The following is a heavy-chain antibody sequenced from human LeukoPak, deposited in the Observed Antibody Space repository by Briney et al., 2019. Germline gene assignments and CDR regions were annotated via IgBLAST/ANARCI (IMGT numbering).Heavy chain of an antibody. J-gene: IGHJ4*02. Sequence: TGGSLRLSCAASGFTFSSYGMHWVRQAPGKELEWVSTLSPSGVRTYYTDSVKGRFTISRDNSKNTLYLQMNSLRAEDMAVYYCAKATPILGAAAYYFDYWGQGTLVTVSS. CDR2: LSPSGVRT. CDR3: AKATPILGAAAYYFDY. V-gene: IGHV3-23*01. D-gene: IGHD1-26*01. CDR1: GFTFSSYG.